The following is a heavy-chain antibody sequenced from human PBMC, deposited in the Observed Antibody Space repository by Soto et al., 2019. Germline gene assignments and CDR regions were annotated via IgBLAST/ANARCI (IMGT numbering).Heavy chain of an antibody. J-gene: IGHJ3*01. CDR3: ARANSSGPDDVFDF. Sequence: PSETLSLTCTVSGGSISSGGYYWSWIRQHPGKGLEWIGYIYYSGSTYYNPSLKSRVTISVDTSKNQFSLKLSSVTAADTAVYYWARANSSGPDDVFDFWGRGTMVTVSS. CDR1: GGSISSGGYY. D-gene: IGHD6-19*01. V-gene: IGHV4-31*03. CDR2: IYYSGST.